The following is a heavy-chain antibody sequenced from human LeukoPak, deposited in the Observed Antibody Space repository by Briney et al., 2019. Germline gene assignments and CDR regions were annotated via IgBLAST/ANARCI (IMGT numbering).Heavy chain of an antibody. CDR1: GGSISSGGYY. Sequence: PSQTLSLTCTVSGGSISSGGYYWSWIRLHPGKGLEWIGYIYYSGSTYYNPSLKSRVTISVDTSKNQFSLKLSSVTAADTAVYYCASTTVVVVAAVYWGQGTLVTVSS. J-gene: IGHJ4*02. V-gene: IGHV4-31*03. CDR3: ASTTVVVVAAVY. CDR2: IYYSGST. D-gene: IGHD2-15*01.